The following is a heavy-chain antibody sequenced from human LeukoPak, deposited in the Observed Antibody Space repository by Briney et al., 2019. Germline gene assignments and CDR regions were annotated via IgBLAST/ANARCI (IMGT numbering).Heavy chain of an antibody. Sequence: GGSLRLSCAASGFTFSSYAMSWVRQAPGKGLEWVSAISGSGGSTNYADSVKGRFTISRDNSKNTLYLQMNSLRAEDTAVYYCAKDRVPLGDYAAFDIWAKGQWSPSLQ. CDR3: AKDRVPLGDYAAFDI. CDR1: GFTFSSYA. J-gene: IGHJ3*02. CDR2: ISGSGGST. V-gene: IGHV3-23*01. D-gene: IGHD4-17*01.